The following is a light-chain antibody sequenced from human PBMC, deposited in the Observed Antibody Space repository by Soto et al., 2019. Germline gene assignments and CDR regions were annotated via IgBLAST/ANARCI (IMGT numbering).Light chain of an antibody. V-gene: IGKV3D-20*02. CDR3: KQRSKWPIT. CDR2: DAS. CDR1: HSVSSSY. Sequence: IVFTQSPGTLSLSPGERATLSCRASHSVSSSYLAWYQQKPGQAPRLFIYDASNRATGIPARFSGSGSGTDFTLTISSLEPEDFAVYYCKQRSKWPITFGQGTRLEIK. J-gene: IGKJ5*01.